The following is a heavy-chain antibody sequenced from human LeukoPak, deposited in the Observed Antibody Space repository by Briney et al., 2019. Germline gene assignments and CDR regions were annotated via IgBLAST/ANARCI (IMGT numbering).Heavy chain of an antibody. V-gene: IGHV1-2*02. CDR2: INPNSGGT. CDR1: GYTFTGYY. CDR3: ARDIFPSYYYGSGSSTDY. Sequence: ASVKVSCKASGYTFTGYYMHWVRQAPGQGLEWMGWINPNSGGTNYAQKFQGRVTMTRDTSISTAYMELSRLRSDDTAVYYCARDIFPSYYYGSGSSTDYWGQGTLVTVSS. D-gene: IGHD3-10*01. J-gene: IGHJ4*02.